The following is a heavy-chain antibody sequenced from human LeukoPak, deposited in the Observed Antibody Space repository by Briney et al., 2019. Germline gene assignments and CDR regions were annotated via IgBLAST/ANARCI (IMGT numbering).Heavy chain of an antibody. CDR2: LHHCYGT. D-gene: IGHD4-17*01. J-gene: IGHJ6*02. CDR3: ARQDDSYRDYGSYCYSGRNV. CDR1: GGSISGYY. Sequence: SETLSLTCTVSGGSISGYYWNWIRHTPGRGLEWIGNLHHCYGTTYNASLKSRVTISLDPSRNLLSLSLRSVTAADTAVYYCARQDDSYRDYGSYCYSGRNVWGQGTTVAVS. V-gene: IGHV4-59*08.